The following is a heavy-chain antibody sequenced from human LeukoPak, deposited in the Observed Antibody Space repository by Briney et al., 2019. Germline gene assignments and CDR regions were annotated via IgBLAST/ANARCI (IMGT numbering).Heavy chain of an antibody. CDR2: INHSGST. D-gene: IGHD1-14*01. J-gene: IGHJ4*02. Sequence: PSETLSLTCAVYGGSFSGYYWSWIRQPPGKGLEWIGEINHSGSTNYNPSLKSRVTISVDTSKNQFSLKLSSVTAADTAVYYCAKPSGPNYFDYWGQGTLVTVSS. V-gene: IGHV4-34*01. CDR1: GGSFSGYY. CDR3: AKPSGPNYFDY.